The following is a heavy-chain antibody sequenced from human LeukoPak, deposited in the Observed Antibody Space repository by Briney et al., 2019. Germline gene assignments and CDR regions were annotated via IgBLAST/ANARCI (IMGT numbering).Heavy chain of an antibody. CDR1: GFTFDDYG. J-gene: IGHJ5*02. D-gene: IGHD3-22*01. CDR2: INWNGGST. CDR3: ARDRDYYDSSGPDRWFDP. V-gene: IGHV3-20*01. Sequence: GGSLRLSCAASGFTFDDYGMSWVRQAPGKGLEWVSGINWNGGSTGYADSVKGRFTISRDNVKNSLYLQMSSLRAEDTALYHCARDRDYYDSSGPDRWFDPWGQGTLVTVSS.